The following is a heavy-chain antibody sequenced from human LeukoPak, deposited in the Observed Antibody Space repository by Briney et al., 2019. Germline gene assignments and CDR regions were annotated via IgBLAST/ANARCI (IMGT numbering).Heavy chain of an antibody. V-gene: IGHV4-4*07. D-gene: IGHD3-10*01. J-gene: IGHJ3*02. CDR1: GGSISSYY. CDR2: IYTSGST. CDR3: ARARSYGSGSFYKPRHVFDI. Sequence: SETLSLTCTVSGGSISSYYWSWIRQPAGKGLEWIGRIYTSGSTNYNPSLKSRVTMSVDTSKNQFSLKLSSVTAADTAVYYCARARSYGSGSFYKPRHVFDIWGQGKMVTVSS.